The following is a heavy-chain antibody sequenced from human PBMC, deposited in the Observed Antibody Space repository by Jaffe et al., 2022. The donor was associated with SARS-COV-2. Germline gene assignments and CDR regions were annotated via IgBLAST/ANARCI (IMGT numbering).Heavy chain of an antibody. D-gene: IGHD3-3*01. J-gene: IGHJ6*02. CDR2: ISSSSSTI. V-gene: IGHV3-48*02. Sequence: EVQLVESGGGLVQPGGSLRLSCAASGFTFSSYSMNWVRQAPGKGLEWVSYISSSSSTIYYADSVKGRFTISRDNAKNSLYLQMNSLRDEDTAVYYCARDPLYYDFLVGYYYYGMDVWGQGTTVTVSS. CDR3: ARDPLYYDFLVGYYYYGMDV. CDR1: GFTFSSYS.